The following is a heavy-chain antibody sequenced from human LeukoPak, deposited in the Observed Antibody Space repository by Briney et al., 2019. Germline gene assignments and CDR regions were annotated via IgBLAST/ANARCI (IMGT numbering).Heavy chain of an antibody. CDR2: ISGGGGST. D-gene: IGHD3-22*01. V-gene: IGHV3-23*01. CDR3: AKSSYYDSSGYYREYYFDY. Sequence: PGGSLRLSCAASGFTFTSYAMTWVRQAPGKGLEWVSSISGGGGSTYYADSVKGRFTISRDNSKNPLYLQMNSLRAEDTAVYYCAKSSYYDSSGYYREYYFDYWGQGTLVTVSS. CDR1: GFTFTSYA. J-gene: IGHJ4*02.